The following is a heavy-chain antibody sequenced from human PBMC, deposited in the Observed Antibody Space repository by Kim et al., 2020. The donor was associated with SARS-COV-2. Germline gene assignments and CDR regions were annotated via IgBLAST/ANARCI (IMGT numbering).Heavy chain of an antibody. D-gene: IGHD6-19*01. CDR2: IKEDGSEK. CDR3: ARVPVGYASGRYAD. Sequence: GGSLRLSCAASGFTFSSYWMSWVRQAPGKGLEWVANIKEDGSEKDYVDSVKGRFTISRDNAKNSLYLQMNSLRAEDTAVYYCARVPVGYASGRYADWGQGTLVTVSS. J-gene: IGHJ4*02. V-gene: IGHV3-7*01. CDR1: GFTFSSYW.